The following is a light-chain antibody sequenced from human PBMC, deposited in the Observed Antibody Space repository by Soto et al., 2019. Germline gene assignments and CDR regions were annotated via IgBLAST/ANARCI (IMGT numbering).Light chain of an antibody. J-gene: IGLJ1*01. CDR3: QSYDSSLSGPV. Sequence: QSVLTQPPSVSGAQRQRVTISCTGSSSNIGAGYDVHWYQQLPGTAPKLLIYGNSNRPSGVPDRFSGSKSGTSASLAITGLQAEDEADYYCQSYDSSLSGPVFGTGTKVTVL. CDR1: SSNIGAGYD. CDR2: GNS. V-gene: IGLV1-40*01.